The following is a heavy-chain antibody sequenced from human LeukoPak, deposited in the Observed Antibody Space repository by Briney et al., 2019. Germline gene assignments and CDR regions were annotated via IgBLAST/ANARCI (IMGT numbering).Heavy chain of an antibody. Sequence: PGGSLRLSCAASGFTFSNYGMHWVRQAPGKGLEWVAVISYDGGNKYYADSVKGRFTISRDNSKNTLYLQMNSLRAEDTAVYYCAKDRGGGIVVVTYYFDYWGQGTLVTVSS. V-gene: IGHV3-30*18. J-gene: IGHJ4*02. D-gene: IGHD3-22*01. CDR3: AKDRGGGIVVVTYYFDY. CDR2: ISYDGGNK. CDR1: GFTFSNYG.